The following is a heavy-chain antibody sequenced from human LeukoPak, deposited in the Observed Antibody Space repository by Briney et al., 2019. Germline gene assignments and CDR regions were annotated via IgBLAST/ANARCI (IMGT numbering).Heavy chain of an antibody. V-gene: IGHV1-46*01. CDR3: ARPGYDSSGYQPIDY. D-gene: IGHD3-22*01. CDR1: GYTFPSYF. Sequence: GASVKVSCKASGYTFPSYFMHWVRQAPGQGLEWMGIINPSGGSTSYAQKFQGRVTMTRDTSTSTVYMELSSLRSEDTAVYYCARPGYDSSGYQPIDYWGQGTLVTVSS. J-gene: IGHJ4*02. CDR2: INPSGGST.